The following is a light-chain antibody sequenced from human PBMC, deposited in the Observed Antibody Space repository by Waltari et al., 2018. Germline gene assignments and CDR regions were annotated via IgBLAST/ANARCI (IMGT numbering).Light chain of an antibody. J-gene: IGLJ2*01. CDR1: SSDVGDYNY. CDR3: SSYIGSSTLEL. Sequence: QSALPPPASVSGSPGPSLTISSTGTSSDVGDYNYVSWYQQHPGKAPKLMIYAVSNRPSGVSNRFSGSKSGNTASLTISGLQAEDEADYYCSSYIGSSTLELFGGGTSLTVL. CDR2: AVS. V-gene: IGLV2-14*03.